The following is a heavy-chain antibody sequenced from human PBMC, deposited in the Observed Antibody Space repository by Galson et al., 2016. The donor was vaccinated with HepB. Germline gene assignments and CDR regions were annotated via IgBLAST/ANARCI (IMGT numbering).Heavy chain of an antibody. CDR1: GFNFISSA. CDR2: IVVASGNT. J-gene: IGHJ3*02. V-gene: IGHV1-58*01. D-gene: IGHD3-9*01. CDR3: AADIYFAWSLYAFDI. Sequence: SVKVSCKASGFNFISSAVQWVRHARGQRPECIGWIVVASGNTNYAQTFQERVTITRDMSTSTAYMELSSLRSEDTAVYYCAADIYFAWSLYAFDIWGQGTMVTVSS.